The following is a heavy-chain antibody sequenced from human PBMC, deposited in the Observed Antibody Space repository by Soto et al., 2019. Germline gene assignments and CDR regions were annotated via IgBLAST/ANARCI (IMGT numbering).Heavy chain of an antibody. D-gene: IGHD2-15*01. Sequence: GGSLRLSCAASGFTFDDYAMRWVRQAPGKGLEWVSGISWNSGSIGYADSVKGRLTISRDNAKNSLYLQMNSLRAEDTALYYCAKEGYCSGGSCYSGPGTFDYWGQGT. CDR3: AKEGYCSGGSCYSGPGTFDY. V-gene: IGHV3-9*01. J-gene: IGHJ4*02. CDR1: GFTFDDYA. CDR2: ISWNSGSI.